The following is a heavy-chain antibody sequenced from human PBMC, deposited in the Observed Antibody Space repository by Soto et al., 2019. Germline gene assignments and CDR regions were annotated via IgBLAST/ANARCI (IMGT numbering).Heavy chain of an antibody. Sequence: QITLKESGPTLVKPTQTLTLTCTFSGFSLSTSGVGVGWIRQPPGKALEWLALIYWDDDKRYSPYLRSRLTTTKDTPKSQVVLTMTNTDPVDTATYYCAHRSEWELPYYFDYWGQGTLVTVSS. J-gene: IGHJ4*02. CDR3: AHRSEWELPYYFDY. CDR1: GFSLSTSGVG. D-gene: IGHD1-26*01. V-gene: IGHV2-5*02. CDR2: IYWDDDK.